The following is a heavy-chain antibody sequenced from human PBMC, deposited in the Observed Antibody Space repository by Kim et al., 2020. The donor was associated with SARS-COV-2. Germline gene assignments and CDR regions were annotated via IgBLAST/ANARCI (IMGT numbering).Heavy chain of an antibody. D-gene: IGHD3-9*01. V-gene: IGHV5-51*04. CDR1: GYSFTSYW. Sequence: GESLKISCKGSGYSFTSYWIGWVRQMPGKGLEWMGIIYPGDSDTRYSPSFQGQVTISTDKPISTAYLQWSSLKASDTAMYYCARDHLPNWFSYYYGMDVWGQGTTVTVSS. CDR2: IYPGDSDT. J-gene: IGHJ6*02. CDR3: ARDHLPNWFSYYYGMDV.